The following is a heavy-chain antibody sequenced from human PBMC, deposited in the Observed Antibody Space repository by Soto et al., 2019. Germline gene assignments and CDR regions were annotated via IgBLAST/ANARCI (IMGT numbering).Heavy chain of an antibody. J-gene: IGHJ6*02. D-gene: IGHD3-9*01. V-gene: IGHV1-18*01. CDR3: ARGRGADRYHDILKGYYDGMDV. CDR1: GYTFTDYS. Sequence: QVQLVQSGAEVKTPGASVKVSCKASGYTFTDYSINWVRQAPGQGLEWMGWISVYNGNTNSAQKFQGRVTMTTDTSPSTAYMELRSLTSDDKAVYYCARGRGADRYHDILKGYYDGMDVWGQGTTVTVSS. CDR2: ISVYNGNT.